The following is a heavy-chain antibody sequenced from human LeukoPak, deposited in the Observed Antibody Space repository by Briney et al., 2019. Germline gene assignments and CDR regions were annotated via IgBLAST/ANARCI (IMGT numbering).Heavy chain of an antibody. CDR1: GGSISSYY. CDR3: ARRARAPSWFDP. Sequence: SETLSLTCTVSGGSISSYYWNWIRQPPGKGLEWIGYIYYSGSANYNSSLKSRVIISVDTPKNQFSLKLSSVTAADTAVYYCARRARAPSWFDPWGQGTLVTVSS. CDR2: IYYSGSA. D-gene: IGHD5-12*01. J-gene: IGHJ5*02. V-gene: IGHV4-59*01.